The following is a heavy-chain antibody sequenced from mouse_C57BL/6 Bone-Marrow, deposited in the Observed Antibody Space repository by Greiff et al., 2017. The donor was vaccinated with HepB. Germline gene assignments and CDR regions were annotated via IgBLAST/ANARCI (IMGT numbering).Heavy chain of an antibody. V-gene: IGHV14-4*01. Sequence: EVQLQQSGAELVRPGASVKLSCTASGFNIKDDYMHWVKQRPEQGLEWIGWIDPENGDTEYASKFQGKATITADTSSNTAYLQLSSLTSEDTAVYYCTTDSNYGYFDVWGTGTTVTVSS. CDR1: GFNIKDDY. CDR2: IDPENGDT. D-gene: IGHD2-5*01. J-gene: IGHJ1*03. CDR3: TTDSNYGYFDV.